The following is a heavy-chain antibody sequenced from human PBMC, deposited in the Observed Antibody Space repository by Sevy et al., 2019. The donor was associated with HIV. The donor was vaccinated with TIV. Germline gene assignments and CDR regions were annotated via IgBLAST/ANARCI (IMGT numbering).Heavy chain of an antibody. Sequence: ASVKVSCKASGGTFSSYAISWVRQAPGQGLEWMGGIIPIFGTANYSQKFQGRVTITADKSTSTAYMELSSLRSEDTAVYYCARAGVWTYYYYYYMDVWGKGTTVTVSS. CDR1: GGTFSSYA. D-gene: IGHD3-16*01. CDR2: IIPIFGTA. J-gene: IGHJ6*03. CDR3: ARAGVWTYYYYYYMDV. V-gene: IGHV1-69*06.